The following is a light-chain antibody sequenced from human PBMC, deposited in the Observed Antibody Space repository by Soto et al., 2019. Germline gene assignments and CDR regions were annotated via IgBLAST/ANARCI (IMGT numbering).Light chain of an antibody. J-gene: IGKJ3*01. CDR3: QRLNSALLFT. Sequence: DIQLTQSPSFLSASVGDRVTITCRASQGISSSLDWYQQKPGKAPKLLIYAASTLHIGVPSRFSGSGSGTEFTLTLSSLQPEVYESDNCQRLNSALLFTFGGGTKVDVK. CDR1: QGISSS. V-gene: IGKV1-9*01. CDR2: AAS.